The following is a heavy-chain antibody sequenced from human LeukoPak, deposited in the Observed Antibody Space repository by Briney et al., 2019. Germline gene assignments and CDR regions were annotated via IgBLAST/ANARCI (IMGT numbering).Heavy chain of an antibody. V-gene: IGHV1-69*01. CDR3: ASSRASYSSGYYRYFHH. CDR2: IIPIFGTA. J-gene: IGHJ1*01. CDR1: GGTFSSYA. Sequence: GSSVKVSCKASGGTFSSYAISWVRQAPGQGLEWMGGIIPIFGTANYAQKFQGRVTITADESTSTAYMELSSLRSEDTAVYYCASSRASYSSGYYRYFHHWGQGTLVTVSS. D-gene: IGHD3-22*01.